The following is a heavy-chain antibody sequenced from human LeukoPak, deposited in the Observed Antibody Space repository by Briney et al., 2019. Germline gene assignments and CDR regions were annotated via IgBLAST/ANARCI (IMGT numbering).Heavy chain of an antibody. D-gene: IGHD3-22*01. CDR2: IYYSGST. CDR1: GGSISSYY. V-gene: IGHV4-59*01. J-gene: IGHJ3*02. Sequence: SETLSLTCTVSGGSISSYYWSWIRQPPGKGLEWIGYIYYSGSTKYNPSLKSRVTMSVDTSNNQFSLKLSSVTAADTAVYYCAKDARAGYYYDSSGYWDAFDIWGQGTMVTVSS. CDR3: AKDARAGYYYDSSGYWDAFDI.